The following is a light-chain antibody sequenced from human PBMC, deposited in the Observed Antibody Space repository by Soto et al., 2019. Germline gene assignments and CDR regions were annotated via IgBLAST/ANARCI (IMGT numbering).Light chain of an antibody. V-gene: IGKV4-1*01. CDR1: QSLLDSSNNKNS. CDR2: WAS. J-gene: IGKJ2*01. Sequence: DIVLTKSADSLAVSLGERATIKCMSSQSLLDSSNNKNSLAWYQQKPGQPPTLLIYWASTRESGVPDRFGGGGSGTDFTLTITSLQAEDVAVYYCQQYSSNPQTFGQGTNLEIK. CDR3: QQYSSNPQT.